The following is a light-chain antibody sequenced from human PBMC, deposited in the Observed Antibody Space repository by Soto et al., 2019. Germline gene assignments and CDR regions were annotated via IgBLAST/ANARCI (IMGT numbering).Light chain of an antibody. V-gene: IGKV3-11*01. CDR1: QSVSSY. CDR2: DAS. CDR3: QQRRDGPLT. Sequence: EIVLTQSPATLSLSPGERATLSCRASQSVSSYLAWYQQKPGQAPRLLISDASNRATGIPARFSGSGSGTDFPLPVSSLEPEDFAVYYCQQRRDGPLTFGGGTKVEI. J-gene: IGKJ4*01.